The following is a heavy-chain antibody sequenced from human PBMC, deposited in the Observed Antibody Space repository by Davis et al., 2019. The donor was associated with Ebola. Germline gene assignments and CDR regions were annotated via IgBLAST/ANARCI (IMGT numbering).Heavy chain of an antibody. V-gene: IGHV3-48*02. D-gene: IGHD3-3*01. CDR1: GFTFSSYS. CDR3: AKGSVTIFRVAPDYYGMDV. J-gene: IGHJ6*04. Sequence: PGGSLRLSCAASGFTFSSYSMNWVRQAPGKGLEWVSYISSSSSTIYYADSVKGRFTISRDNAKNSLYLQMNSLRDEDTAVYNCAKGSVTIFRVAPDYYGMDVWGKGTTVTVSS. CDR2: ISSSSSTI.